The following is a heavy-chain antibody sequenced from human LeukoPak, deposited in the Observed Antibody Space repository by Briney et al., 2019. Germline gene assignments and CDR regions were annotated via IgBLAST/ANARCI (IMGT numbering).Heavy chain of an antibody. CDR3: ARILGRHLMNWFDP. J-gene: IGHJ5*02. D-gene: IGHD7-27*01. CDR2: IYYSGST. Sequence: SETLSLTCTVSGGSISSSSYYWGWIRQPPGKGLEWIGSIYYSGSTYYNPSLKSRVTISVDTSKSQFSLKLSSVTAADTAVYYCARILGRHLMNWFDPWGQGTLVTVSS. CDR1: GGSISSSSYY. V-gene: IGHV4-39*01.